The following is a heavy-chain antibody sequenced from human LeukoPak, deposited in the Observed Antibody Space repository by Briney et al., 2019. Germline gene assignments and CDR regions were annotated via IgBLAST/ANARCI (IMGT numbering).Heavy chain of an antibody. CDR3: ARGTGDPQRFDP. D-gene: IGHD4-17*01. V-gene: IGHV3-30*03. CDR1: GFTFSRYG. Sequence: GGSLRLSCAASGFTFSRYGMHWVRQAPGKGLEWVAVISYDGNNKYYADSVKGRFTISRDNSKNTLYLQMNGLRVEDTAVYYCARGTGDPQRFDPWGQGTLVTVSS. CDR2: ISYDGNNK. J-gene: IGHJ5*02.